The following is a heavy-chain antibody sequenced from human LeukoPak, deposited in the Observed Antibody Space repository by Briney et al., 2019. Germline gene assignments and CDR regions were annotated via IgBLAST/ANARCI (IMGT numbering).Heavy chain of an antibody. J-gene: IGHJ6*03. CDR1: GGSINTYY. Sequence: SETLSLTCTVSGGSINTYYWGWIRQPPGKGLEWIGYIYYSGSTNYNPSLKSRVTISVDTSKNQFSLKLSSVTAADTAVYYCARGQRRGYTYYADPDYFYMDVWGKGTTVTVSS. CDR3: ARGQRRGYTYYADPDYFYMDV. CDR2: IYYSGST. D-gene: IGHD5-12*01. V-gene: IGHV4-59*01.